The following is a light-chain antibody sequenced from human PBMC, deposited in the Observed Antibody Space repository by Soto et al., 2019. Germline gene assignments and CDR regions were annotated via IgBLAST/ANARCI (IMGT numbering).Light chain of an antibody. J-gene: IGLJ1*01. CDR3: CSYAGSSPYV. Sequence: QSALTQPRSVSGSPGQSVTISCTGTSSDVGAYDYVSWYQQHPGKAPKLLIYHVSKRPSGVPDRFSGSKSGNTASLTISGLQAEDEADYYCCSYAGSSPYVFGTGTKLTVL. V-gene: IGLV2-11*01. CDR1: SSDVGAYDY. CDR2: HVS.